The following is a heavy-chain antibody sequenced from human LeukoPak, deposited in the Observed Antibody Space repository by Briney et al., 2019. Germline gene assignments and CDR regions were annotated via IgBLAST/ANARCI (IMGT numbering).Heavy chain of an antibody. Sequence: GGSLRLSCAASGFTFSTYSMNWVRQAPGKGLEWVSSITSSSTYIYYADSVKGRFTISRDNAKNSLYLQMNSLRAEDRAVCYCARDTEWELMGSCYFVYWGQGTLVTVSS. D-gene: IGHD1-26*01. V-gene: IGHV3-21*01. CDR1: GFTFSTYS. CDR3: ARDTEWELMGSCYFVY. CDR2: ITSSSTYI. J-gene: IGHJ4*02.